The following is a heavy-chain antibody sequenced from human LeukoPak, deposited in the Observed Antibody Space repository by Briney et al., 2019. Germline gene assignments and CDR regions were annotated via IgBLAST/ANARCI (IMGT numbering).Heavy chain of an antibody. J-gene: IGHJ6*03. CDR3: AGGGDIVDELTTHYYYMDV. V-gene: IGHV4-59*01. CDR1: GGSISSYY. D-gene: IGHD4-11*01. CDR2: IYYSGST. Sequence: PSETLSLTCTVSGGSISSYYWSWIRQPPGKGLEYIGYIYYSGSTNYNPSLESRVTISVDTSKNQFSLKLSSVTAADTAVYYCAGGGDIVDELTTHYYYMDVWGKGTTVTVSS.